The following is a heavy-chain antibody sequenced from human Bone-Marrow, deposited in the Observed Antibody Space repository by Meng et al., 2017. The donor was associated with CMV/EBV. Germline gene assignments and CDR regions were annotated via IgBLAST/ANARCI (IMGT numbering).Heavy chain of an antibody. CDR1: GYTFADYY. D-gene: IGHD2-2*01. V-gene: IGHV1-2*06. CDR3: ARAFGCSSSTCYGYVFDN. J-gene: IGHJ3*02. Sequence: ASVKVSCKASGYTFADYYIHWVRQAPGQGLEWMGRINPNSGDTHYVQKFQGRVTMTGDTSISTAYMELSRLRSDDTAVYYCARAFGCSSSTCYGYVFDNRGQGTMVTVSS. CDR2: INPNSGDT.